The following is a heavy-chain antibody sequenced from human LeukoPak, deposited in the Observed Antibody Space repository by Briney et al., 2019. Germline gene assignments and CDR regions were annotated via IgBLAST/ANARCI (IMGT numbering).Heavy chain of an antibody. J-gene: IGHJ6*02. CDR1: GFTFSSYS. CDR2: ISSSSSYI. CDR3: ARDPGFGKGTYYYYYGMDV. D-gene: IGHD3-10*01. Sequence: PGGSLRLSCAASGFTFSSYSMNWVCQAPGKGLEWVSSISSSSSYIYYADSVKGRLTISRDHDKNSLYLQINSPRAEDTAVYYCARDPGFGKGTYYYYYGMDVWGQGTTVTVSS. V-gene: IGHV3-21*01.